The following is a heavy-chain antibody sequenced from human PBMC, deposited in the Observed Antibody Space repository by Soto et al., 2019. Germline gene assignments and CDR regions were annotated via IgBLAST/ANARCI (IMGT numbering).Heavy chain of an antibody. Sequence: GGSLRLSCAASGFTFSSYSMHWVRQAPGKGLEWVAVIWYDGSNKYYADSVKGRFTISRDNSKNTVYLQMNSLRAEDTAVYYSARVQCTGGSCFSSYYYYYGRDVWGQGTTVTVSS. V-gene: IGHV3-33*08. CDR2: IWYDGSNK. D-gene: IGHD2-15*01. J-gene: IGHJ6*02. CDR3: ARVQCTGGSCFSSYYYYYGRDV. CDR1: GFTFSSYS.